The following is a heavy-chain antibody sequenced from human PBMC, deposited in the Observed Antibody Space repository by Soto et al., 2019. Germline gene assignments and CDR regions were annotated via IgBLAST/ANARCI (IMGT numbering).Heavy chain of an antibody. CDR3: ATERTEAIHSGSDIDC. D-gene: IGHD5-12*01. V-gene: IGHV4-4*07. J-gene: IGHJ4*02. CDR1: GGSVTNYY. Sequence: PSEILSLACTVSGGSVTNYYWSWIRQPAGKGLEWIGRIYTSGITDYNPSLNSRVTISIDTSRNQFSLRLTSVTAADTAVYYCATERTEAIHSGSDIDCWGQGTLVTVSA. CDR2: IYTSGIT.